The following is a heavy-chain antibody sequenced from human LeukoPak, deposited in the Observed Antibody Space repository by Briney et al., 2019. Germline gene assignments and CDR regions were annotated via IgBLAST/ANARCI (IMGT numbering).Heavy chain of an antibody. Sequence: PGGSLRLSCAASGFTFTNYGMSWVRQAPGKGLEWVSAINGNGASTYYADSVKGRLTISRDNSKNTLYLQMKSLRADDTAVYYCAKARSTGGVFDIWGQGTMVTVSS. CDR2: INGNGAST. V-gene: IGHV3-23*01. D-gene: IGHD2-8*02. CDR1: GFTFTNYG. J-gene: IGHJ3*02. CDR3: AKARSTGGVFDI.